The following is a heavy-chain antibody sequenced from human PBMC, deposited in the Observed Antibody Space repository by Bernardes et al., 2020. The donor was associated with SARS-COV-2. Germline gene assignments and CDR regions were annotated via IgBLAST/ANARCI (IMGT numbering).Heavy chain of an antibody. CDR3: ARVFLRGVNPWFDT. J-gene: IGHJ5*02. Sequence: SETLSLTCTVSNDSIPNYYWSWIRQPPGKGLEWIAYMYHTGSTHYNPSLKSRVTTSVETSKNQFSLKLSSVTAADTAVHYCARVFLRGVNPWFDTWGQGILVTVSS. V-gene: IGHV4-59*01. D-gene: IGHD3-10*01. CDR2: MYHTGST. CDR1: NDSIPNYY.